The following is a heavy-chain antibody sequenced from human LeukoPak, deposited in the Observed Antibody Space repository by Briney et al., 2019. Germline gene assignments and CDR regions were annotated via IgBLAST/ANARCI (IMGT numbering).Heavy chain of an antibody. J-gene: IGHJ4*02. CDR2: IYYSGNT. V-gene: IGHV4-39*01. CDR1: GVSISSSNSY. CDR3: ARQTGSGLFILP. Sequence: SETLSLTCTVSGVSISSSNSYWGWIRQPPGKGLEWIGSIYYSGNTYYNASLKSQVSISIDTSKNQFSLRLISVTAADTAVYYCARQTGSGLFILPGGQGTLVTVSS. D-gene: IGHD3/OR15-3a*01.